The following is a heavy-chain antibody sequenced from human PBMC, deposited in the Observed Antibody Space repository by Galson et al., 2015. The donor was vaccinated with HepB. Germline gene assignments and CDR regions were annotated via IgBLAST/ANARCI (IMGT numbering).Heavy chain of an antibody. J-gene: IGHJ4*02. V-gene: IGHV3-21*01. CDR2: ISSSSSYK. Sequence: SLRLSCAASGFTFSSYSMNWVRQAPGKGLEWVSSISSSSSYKYYADSVKGRFTISRDNTKNTLYLQMNGLRVEDTAVYYCARVFGEYQQDYWGQGTLVTVSS. CDR1: GFTFSSYS. CDR3: ARVFGEYQQDY. D-gene: IGHD3-10*02.